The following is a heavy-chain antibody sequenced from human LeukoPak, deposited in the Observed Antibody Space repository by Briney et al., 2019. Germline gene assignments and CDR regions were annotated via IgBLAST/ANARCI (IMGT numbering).Heavy chain of an antibody. V-gene: IGHV3-11*01. CDR3: ARDLSGSYGPIYY. D-gene: IGHD1-26*01. Sequence: PWGSLRLSCAASGFTFSDYYMSWIRQAPGKGLEWISYISSSGTTIYYADSVKGRFTISRDNTENSPFLQMNSLRAEDTAVYFCARDLSGSYGPIYYWGQGTLVTVSS. CDR1: GFTFSDYY. CDR2: ISSSGTTI. J-gene: IGHJ4*02.